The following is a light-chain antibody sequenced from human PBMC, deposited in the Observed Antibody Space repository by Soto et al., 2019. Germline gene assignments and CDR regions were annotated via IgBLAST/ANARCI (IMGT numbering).Light chain of an antibody. V-gene: IGKV1-39*01. CDR3: QQSYSTPFT. CDR1: QSISSY. Sequence: DIQMTQSPSSLSASVGDRVTITCRASQSISSYLNWYQQNPGKAPTLLIYAASTLQSGVPSRFSGSGSGTDFTLTISSLQPEDFATDYCQQSYSTPFTFGGGTKVEIK. J-gene: IGKJ4*01. CDR2: AAS.